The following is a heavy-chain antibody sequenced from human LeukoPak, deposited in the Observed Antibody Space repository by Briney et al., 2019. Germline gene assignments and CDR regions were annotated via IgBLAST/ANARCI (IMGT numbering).Heavy chain of an antibody. CDR3: ARSLGESGGMDV. CDR1: GFSISSYY. J-gene: IGHJ6*02. CDR2: IYYNGRT. Sequence: SETLSLTCTVSGFSISSYYWSWIRQPPGKGLEWIGYIYYNGRTNYNPSLKSRVTISVDTSKNQFSVKLRSVTAADTAVYYCARSLGESGGMDVWGQGTTVTVSS. D-gene: IGHD3-10*01. V-gene: IGHV4-59*08.